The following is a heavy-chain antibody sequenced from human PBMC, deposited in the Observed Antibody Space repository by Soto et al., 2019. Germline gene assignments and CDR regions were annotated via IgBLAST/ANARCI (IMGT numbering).Heavy chain of an antibody. CDR1: GFTFSSYA. D-gene: IGHD3-22*01. CDR3: AKDQWFRRARASSGDAFEI. CDR2: ISGSGGST. V-gene: IGHV3-23*01. J-gene: IGHJ3*02. Sequence: EVQLLESGGGLVQPGGSLRLSCAASGFTFSSYAMSWVRQAPGKGLEWVSAISGSGGSTYYADSVKGRFTISRDNSKITLYLQMNSLRAEDTAVYYCAKDQWFRRARASSGDAFEIWGQGTMVTVSS.